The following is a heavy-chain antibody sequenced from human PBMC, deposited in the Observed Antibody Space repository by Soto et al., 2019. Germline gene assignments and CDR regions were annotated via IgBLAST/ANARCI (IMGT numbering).Heavy chain of an antibody. J-gene: IGHJ5*02. CDR3: TGAYYDIDCYILDP. CDR2: IYYSGST. D-gene: IGHD3-9*01. CDR1: GGSISSSSYY. V-gene: IGHV4-39*07. Sequence: SETLSLTCTVSGGSISSSSYYWGWIRQPPGKGLEWIGSIYYSGSTYYNPSLKSRVIISVDTAKNQFSLSLSSVTAADTAVYYCTGAYYDIDCYILDPWGQGISVTVSS.